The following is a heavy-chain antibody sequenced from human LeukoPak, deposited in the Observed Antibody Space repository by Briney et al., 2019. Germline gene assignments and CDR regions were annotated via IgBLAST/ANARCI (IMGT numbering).Heavy chain of an antibody. J-gene: IGHJ4*02. V-gene: IGHV1-2*04. CDR1: GYPFTNYY. D-gene: IGHD5-24*01. CDR2: INPNSGGT. Sequence: ASVKVSCKAAGYPFTNYYIYWVRQAPGQGLEWMGWINPNSGGTNYAQKFQGWVTMTRDTSISTAYMELSRLRSDDTAVYYCARAGTVEMTPLDYWGQGTLVTVSS. CDR3: ARAGTVEMTPLDY.